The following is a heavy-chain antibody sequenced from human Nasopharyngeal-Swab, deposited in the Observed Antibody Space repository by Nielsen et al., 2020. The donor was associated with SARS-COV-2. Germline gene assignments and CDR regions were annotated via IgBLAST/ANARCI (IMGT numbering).Heavy chain of an antibody. CDR3: ARRTYSSGWYEAPAYFDY. V-gene: IGHV1-69*06. D-gene: IGHD6-19*01. CDR2: IIPIFGTA. Sequence: SVKVSCKASGGTFSSYAISWVRQAPGQGLEWMGGIIPIFGTANYAQKFQGRVTITADKSTSTAYMELSSLRSEDTAAYYCARRTYSSGWYEAPAYFDYWGQGTLVTVSS. J-gene: IGHJ4*02. CDR1: GGTFSSYA.